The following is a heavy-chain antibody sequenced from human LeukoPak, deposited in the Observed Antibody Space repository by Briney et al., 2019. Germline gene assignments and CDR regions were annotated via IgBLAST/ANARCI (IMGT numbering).Heavy chain of an antibody. CDR1: GFTFTSYA. CDR3: AKKAVNDV. V-gene: IGHV3-23*01. Sequence: GGSLRLSCEASGFTFTSYAMSWVPQAPGKGLEWVSAISDSGGSTLSADSVKGRFTIPRDNSKNTLYLQMNSLRAEDTAIYYCAKKAVNDVWGKGTTVTVSS. D-gene: IGHD3-10*01. CDR2: ISDSGGST. J-gene: IGHJ6*04.